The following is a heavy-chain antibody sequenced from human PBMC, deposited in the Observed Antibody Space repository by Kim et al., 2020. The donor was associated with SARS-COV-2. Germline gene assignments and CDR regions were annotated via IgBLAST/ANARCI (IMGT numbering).Heavy chain of an antibody. J-gene: IGHJ4*02. CDR1: GFTFSSYA. V-gene: IGHV3-30*04. D-gene: IGHD6-13*01. CDR3: ARTREDRDSSWYGPFDY. Sequence: GGSLRLSCAASGFTFSSYAMHWVRQAPGKGLEWVAVISYDGSNKYYADSVKGRFTISRDNSKNTLYLQMNSLRAEDTAVYYCARTREDRDSSWYGPFDYWGQGTLVTVSS. CDR2: ISYDGSNK.